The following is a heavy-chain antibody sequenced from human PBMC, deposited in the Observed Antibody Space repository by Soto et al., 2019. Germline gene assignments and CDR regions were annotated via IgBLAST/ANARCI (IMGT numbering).Heavy chain of an antibody. J-gene: IGHJ4*02. CDR3: AHYYDCIGQWGCDY. CDR1: GFSLSSRGVV. D-gene: IGHD3-22*01. CDR2: IYWNDNQ. Sequence: QTTLKESGPTLVRPTQTLTLTCTFSGFSLSSRGVVVGWLRQPPGKAREWLALIYWNDNQQYSQSLKSRHTVLKDTSRDQVVLTMTNMDPVDTATYFCAHYYDCIGQWGCDYWGQETLVTFSS. V-gene: IGHV2-5*01.